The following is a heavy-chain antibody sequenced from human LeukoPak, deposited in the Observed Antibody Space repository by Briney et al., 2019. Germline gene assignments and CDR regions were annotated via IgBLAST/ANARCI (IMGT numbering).Heavy chain of an antibody. CDR1: VYTFTGYY. CDR2: INPNTGVT. V-gene: IGHV1-2*02. CDR3: ASGREYCSGGSCYSSDDAFDI. J-gene: IGHJ3*02. Sequence: ASVNVSCKAFVYTFTGYYMNWVRQAPRPGLEWMGWINPNTGVTNYAQKLQDRVTMTRDTSISTAYMELSRLRSDDTAVYYCASGREYCSGGSCYSSDDAFDIWGQGTMVTVSS. D-gene: IGHD2-15*01.